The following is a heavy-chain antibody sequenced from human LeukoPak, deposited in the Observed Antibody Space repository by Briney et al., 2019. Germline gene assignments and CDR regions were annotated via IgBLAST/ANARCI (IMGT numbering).Heavy chain of an antibody. Sequence: ASVKVSCKASGYTFTSYGISWVRQAPGQGLEWMGWISAYNGNTNYAQKLQGRVTMTRNTSTSTAYMELSSLRSEDTAVYYCARVSSGLQIWGQGTLVTVSS. CDR1: GYTFTSYG. V-gene: IGHV1-18*01. J-gene: IGHJ4*02. D-gene: IGHD6-19*01. CDR3: ARVSSGLQI. CDR2: ISAYNGNT.